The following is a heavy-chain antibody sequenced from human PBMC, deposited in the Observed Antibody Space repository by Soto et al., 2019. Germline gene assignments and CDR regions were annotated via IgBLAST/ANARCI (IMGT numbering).Heavy chain of an antibody. V-gene: IGHV4-4*07. D-gene: IGHD2-2*01. J-gene: IGHJ4*02. CDR2: MHTSGST. CDR1: GGSIRGYY. CDR3: VRASMPKAHFDS. Sequence: QMQLQESGPGLVKPSETLSLTCTVSGGSIRGYYWSWIRQSAGMRLEWIGRMHTSGSTNYNPSLTSRVTISVDMSKNQISLKLTSVTAADTALYYCVRASMPKAHFDSWGQGTLVTVSS.